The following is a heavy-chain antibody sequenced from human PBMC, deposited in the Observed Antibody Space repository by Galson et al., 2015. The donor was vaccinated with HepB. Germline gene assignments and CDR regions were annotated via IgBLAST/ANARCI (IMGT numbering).Heavy chain of an antibody. J-gene: IGHJ4*02. CDR2: ISGSGGST. CDR1: GFTFSSYA. CDR3: ASPRTCGGDCYSYFDY. V-gene: IGHV3-23*01. D-gene: IGHD2-21*01. Sequence: SLRLSCAASGFTFSSYAMSWVRQAPGKGLEWVSAISGSGGSTYYADSVKGRFTISRDNSKNTLYLQMNSLRAEDTAVYYCASPRTCGGDCYSYFDYWGQGTLVTVSS.